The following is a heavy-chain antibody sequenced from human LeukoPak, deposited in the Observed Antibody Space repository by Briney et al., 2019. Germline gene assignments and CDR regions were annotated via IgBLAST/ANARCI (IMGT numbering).Heavy chain of an antibody. D-gene: IGHD3-3*01. CDR3: ARESQSQYYDFWSGPPKQHYYYYYGMDV. Sequence: GASVKVSCKASGYTFTSYYMHWVRQAPGQGLEWMGIINPSGGSTSYAQKFQGRVTMTRDTSTSTVYMELSSLRSEDTAVYYCARESQSQYYDFWSGPPKQHYYYYYGMDVWGQGTTVTVSS. CDR1: GYTFTSYY. CDR2: INPSGGST. V-gene: IGHV1-46*01. J-gene: IGHJ6*02.